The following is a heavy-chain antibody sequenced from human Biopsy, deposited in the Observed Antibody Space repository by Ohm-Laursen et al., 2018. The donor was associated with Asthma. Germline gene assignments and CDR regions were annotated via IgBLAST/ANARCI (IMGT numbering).Heavy chain of an antibody. CDR2: VSSDGHNK. V-gene: IGHV3-30*03. D-gene: IGHD3-22*01. CDR1: GFSFSNFA. CDR3: ARQSGQEYGDSIPFDT. J-gene: IGHJ3*02. Sequence: SLRLSCAASGFSFSNFAMHWVRQGPGKGLEWVALVSSDGHNKYYEDSVKGRFTISRDNSRNRLYLQINSLTVEDSAVYFCARQSGQEYGDSIPFDTWGQGTKVAVSS.